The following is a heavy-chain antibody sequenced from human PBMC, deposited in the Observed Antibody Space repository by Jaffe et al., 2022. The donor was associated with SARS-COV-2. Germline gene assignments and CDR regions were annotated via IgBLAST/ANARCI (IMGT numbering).Heavy chain of an antibody. CDR1: GGSISSGSYY. J-gene: IGHJ4*02. CDR3: ARGTSLHYYFDS. Sequence: QVQLQESGPGLVKPSQTLSLTCTVSGGSISSGSYYWSWIRQPAGKGLEWIGRIYTSGSTNYNPSLKSRVTISVDTSKNQFSLKLSSVTAADTAVYYCARGTSLHYYFDSWGQGTLVTVSS. CDR2: IYTSGST. D-gene: IGHD1-1*01. V-gene: IGHV4-61*02.